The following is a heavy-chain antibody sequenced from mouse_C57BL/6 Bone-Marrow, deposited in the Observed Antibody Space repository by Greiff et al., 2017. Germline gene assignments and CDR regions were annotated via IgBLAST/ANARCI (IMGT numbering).Heavy chain of an antibody. D-gene: IGHD1-1*01. CDR1: GYTFTGYW. Sequence: QVQLHQSGAELMKPGASVKLSCKATGYTFTGYWIEWVKQRPGHGLEWIGEILPGSGSTNYNEKFKGKATFTADTSSNTAYMQLSSLTTEDSAIYYCAREGDYGSSYFWYFDVWGTGTTVTVSS. V-gene: IGHV1-9*01. CDR2: ILPGSGST. CDR3: AREGDYGSSYFWYFDV. J-gene: IGHJ1*03.